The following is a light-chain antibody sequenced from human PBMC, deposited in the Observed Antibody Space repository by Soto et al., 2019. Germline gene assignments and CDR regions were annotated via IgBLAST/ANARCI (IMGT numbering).Light chain of an antibody. CDR3: KSYAGSSTYV. CDR1: KSDIGVYDF. J-gene: IGLJ1*01. V-gene: IGLV2-8*01. CDR2: EVV. Sequence: QSVLTQPPSASGSPGQSVTISCTGTKSDIGVYDFVSWYQHHPGKAPRLIIYEVVQRPSGVPDRFSGSKSGNTASLTVSGLLAADEADHFCKSYAGSSTYVFGSGTKLTVL.